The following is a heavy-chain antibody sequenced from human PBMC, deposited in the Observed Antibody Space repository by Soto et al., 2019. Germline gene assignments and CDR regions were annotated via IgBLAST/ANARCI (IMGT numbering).Heavy chain of an antibody. CDR3: AKEICSGGSCYRTFDY. CDR2: ISGSGGST. D-gene: IGHD2-15*01. CDR1: GFTFSSYA. J-gene: IGHJ4*02. Sequence: GGSLRLSCAASGFTFSSYAMSWVRQAPGKGLEWVSAISGSGGSTYYADSVKGRFTISRDNSKNTLYLQMNSLRAEDTAVYYCAKEICSGGSCYRTFDYWGQGTLVTVSS. V-gene: IGHV3-23*01.